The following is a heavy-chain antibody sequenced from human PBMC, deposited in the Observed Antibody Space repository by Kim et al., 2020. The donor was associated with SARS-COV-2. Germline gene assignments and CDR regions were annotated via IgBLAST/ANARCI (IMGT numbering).Heavy chain of an antibody. CDR2: IWYDGSNK. Sequence: GGSLRLSCAASGFTFSSYAMHWVRQAPGKGLEWVAVIWYDGSNKYYADSVKGRFTISRDNSKNTLYLQMNSLRAEDTAVYYCAKNRSPLGLYSNYYYYGMDVWGQGTTVTVSS. V-gene: IGHV3-33*06. J-gene: IGHJ6*02. CDR1: GFTFSSYA. D-gene: IGHD4-4*01. CDR3: AKNRSPLGLYSNYYYYGMDV.